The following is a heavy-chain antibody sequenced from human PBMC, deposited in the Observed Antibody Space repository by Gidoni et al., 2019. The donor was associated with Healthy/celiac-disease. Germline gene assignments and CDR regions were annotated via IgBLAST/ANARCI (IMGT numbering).Heavy chain of an antibody. J-gene: IGHJ6*02. CDR1: GFPFSSYS. CDR3: ARDLYYDFWSGYSSYYYYYGMDV. V-gene: IGHV3-48*01. CDR2: ISSSSSTI. Sequence: EVQLVESGGGLVQPGGSLSLSCAASGFPFSSYSMNWVRPAPGKGLEWVSYISSSSSTIYYADSVKGRFTISRDNAKNSLYLQMNSLRAEDTAVYYCARDLYYDFWSGYSSYYYYYGMDVWGQGTTVTVSS. D-gene: IGHD3-3*01.